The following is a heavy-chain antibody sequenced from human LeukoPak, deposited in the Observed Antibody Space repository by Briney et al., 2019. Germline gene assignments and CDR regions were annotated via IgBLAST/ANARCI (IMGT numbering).Heavy chain of an antibody. CDR2: ISYDGSNK. D-gene: IGHD3-22*01. J-gene: IGHJ6*02. Sequence: GGSLRLSCAASGFTFSSYAMHWVRQAPGKGLEWVAVISYDGSNKYYADSVKGRFTISRDNSKNTLYLQMNSLRAEDTAVYYCARVEGSYDSSGYYYEPLWYYYYGMDVWGQGTTVTVSS. V-gene: IGHV3-30-3*01. CDR1: GFTFSSYA. CDR3: ARVEGSYDSSGYYYEPLWYYYYGMDV.